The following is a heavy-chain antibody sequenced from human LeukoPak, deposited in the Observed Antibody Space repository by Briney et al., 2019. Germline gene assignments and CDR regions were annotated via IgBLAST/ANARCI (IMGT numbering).Heavy chain of an antibody. CDR3: ARDQGRFKDCGGDCYAAFDI. V-gene: IGHV3-48*03. Sequence: PGGSLRLSCAASGFTFSSYEMNWVRQAPGKGLEWVSYISSSGSTIYYADSVKGRFTISRDNAKNSLYLQMNSLRAEDTAVYYCARDQGRFKDCGGDCYAAFDIWGRGTMVTVSS. CDR2: ISSSGSTI. CDR1: GFTFSSYE. J-gene: IGHJ3*02. D-gene: IGHD2-21*02.